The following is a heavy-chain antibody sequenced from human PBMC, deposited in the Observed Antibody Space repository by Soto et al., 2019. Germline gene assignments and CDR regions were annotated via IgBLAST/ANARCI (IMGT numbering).Heavy chain of an antibody. D-gene: IGHD3-22*01. CDR2: IYYSGST. CDR3: ARAISGGYDSSGFLFDY. Sequence: SETLSLTCTVSGGSISSGDYYWSWIRQPPGKGLEWIGYIYYSGSTYYNPSLKSRVTISVDTSKNQFSLKLSSVTAADTAVYYCARAISGGYDSSGFLFDYWGQGTLVTVSS. V-gene: IGHV4-30-4*01. CDR1: GGSISSGDYY. J-gene: IGHJ4*02.